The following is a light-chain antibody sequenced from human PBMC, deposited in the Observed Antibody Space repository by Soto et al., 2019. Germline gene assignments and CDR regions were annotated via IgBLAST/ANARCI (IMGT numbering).Light chain of an antibody. J-gene: IGKJ1*01. CDR3: QQYGSSGT. Sequence: ESVLTQSPATVSLSPGERATLSCRASQSVSKNYLALYQQKPGQAPGVLIYGASNRATGIPDRLSGSGSGTDFTLTISRVEPEDFAVYYCQQYGSSGTFGQGTKVDIK. CDR2: GAS. V-gene: IGKV3-20*01. CDR1: QSVSKNY.